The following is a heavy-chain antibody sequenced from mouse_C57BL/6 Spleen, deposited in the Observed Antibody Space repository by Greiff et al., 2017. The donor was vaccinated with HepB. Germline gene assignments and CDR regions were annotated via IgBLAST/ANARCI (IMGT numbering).Heavy chain of an antibody. Sequence: QVQLQQPGAELVKPGASVKMSCKASGYTFTSYWITWVKQRPGQGLEWIGDIYPGSGSTNNNEKFKSKATLTVDTSSSTAYMQLSSLTSEDSAVYDCASEWEIYYGNYGYFEVWGTGTTVTVSS. CDR2: IYPGSGST. CDR1: GYTFTSYW. J-gene: IGHJ1*03. V-gene: IGHV1-55*01. D-gene: IGHD2-1*01. CDR3: ASEWEIYYGNYGYFEV.